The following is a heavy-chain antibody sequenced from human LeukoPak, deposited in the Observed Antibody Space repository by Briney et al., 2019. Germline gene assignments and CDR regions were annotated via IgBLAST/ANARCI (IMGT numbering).Heavy chain of an antibody. J-gene: IGHJ3*02. D-gene: IGHD3-10*01. Sequence: AETLSLTCTVSGGSISSYYWSWIRQPPGKGLEWIGYIYYSGSTNYNPSLKSRVTISVDTSKNQFSLKLSSVTAADTAVYYCARDRGFESYAFDIWGQGTMVTVSS. CDR1: GGSISSYY. V-gene: IGHV4-59*01. CDR3: ARDRGFESYAFDI. CDR2: IYYSGST.